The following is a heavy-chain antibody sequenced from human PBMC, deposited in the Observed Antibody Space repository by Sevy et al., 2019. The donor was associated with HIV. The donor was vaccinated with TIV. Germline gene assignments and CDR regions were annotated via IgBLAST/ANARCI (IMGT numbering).Heavy chain of an antibody. CDR2: IIPIFGTA. CDR1: GGTFSSYA. J-gene: IGHJ6*02. D-gene: IGHD2-8*01. CDR3: AMLMVYAKYYYYGMDV. V-gene: IGHV1-69*13. Sequence: ASVKVSCKASGGTFSSYAISWVRQAPGQGLEWMGGIIPIFGTANYAQKFQGRVTITADESTSTAYMELSSLRSEDTAVYYCAMLMVYAKYYYYGMDVWGQGTTVTVSS.